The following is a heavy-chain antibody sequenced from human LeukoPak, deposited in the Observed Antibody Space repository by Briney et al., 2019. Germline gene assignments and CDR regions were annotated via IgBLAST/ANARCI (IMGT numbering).Heavy chain of an antibody. V-gene: IGHV1-69*05. CDR2: IIPIFGTA. Sequence: GSSVKVSCKASGGTFSSYAIRWVRQAPGQGLEWMGGIIPIFGTANYAQKFQGRVTITTDESTSTAYMELSSLRSEDTAVYYCARDPNLLRELAFDIWGQGTMVTVSS. CDR1: GGTFSSYA. D-gene: IGHD3-22*01. CDR3: ARDPNLLRELAFDI. J-gene: IGHJ3*02.